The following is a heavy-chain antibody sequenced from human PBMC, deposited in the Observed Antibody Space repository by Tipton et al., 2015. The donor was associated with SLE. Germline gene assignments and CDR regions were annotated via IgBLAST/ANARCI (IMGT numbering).Heavy chain of an antibody. V-gene: IGHV4-59*11. CDR3: ARGGSHDAFDI. D-gene: IGHD2-15*01. CDR2: IYYSGGT. CDR1: GGSISSHY. J-gene: IGHJ3*02. Sequence: TLSLTCTVSGGSISSHYWSWIRQPPGKGLEWIGYIYYSGGTNYNPSLKSRVTISVDTSKNQFSLKLSSVTAADTAVYYCARGGSHDAFDIWGQGTMVTVSS.